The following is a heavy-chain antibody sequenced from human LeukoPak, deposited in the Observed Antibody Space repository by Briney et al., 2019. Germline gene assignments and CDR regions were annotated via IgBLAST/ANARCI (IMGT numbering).Heavy chain of an antibody. Sequence: GASVKVSCKASGYTFTRYDINWVRQAPGQGLEWMGWISAYNGKTNYAKKFQGRVTMTTDTSTSTAYVELRSLRIDDTAVYYCARDRYYDFWSGYPLGYYYMDVWGKGTTVTVSS. CDR1: GYTFTRYD. CDR2: ISAYNGKT. J-gene: IGHJ6*03. V-gene: IGHV1-18*01. D-gene: IGHD3-3*01. CDR3: ARDRYYDFWSGYPLGYYYMDV.